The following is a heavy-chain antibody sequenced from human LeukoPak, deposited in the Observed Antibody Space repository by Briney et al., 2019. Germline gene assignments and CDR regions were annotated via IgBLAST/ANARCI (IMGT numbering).Heavy chain of an antibody. CDR3: ARVLGSISH. J-gene: IGHJ4*02. D-gene: IGHD1-1*01. Sequence: GASVTVSCKASGYTFSTCDINWVRQAAGQGLEGIGWMNPNSGNTGFAHKFQGGVTMTRDTSINTAYMELSSLRSEDTAVYYCARVLGSISHWGQGTLVTVSS. V-gene: IGHV1-8*01. CDR2: MNPNSGNT. CDR1: GYTFSTCD.